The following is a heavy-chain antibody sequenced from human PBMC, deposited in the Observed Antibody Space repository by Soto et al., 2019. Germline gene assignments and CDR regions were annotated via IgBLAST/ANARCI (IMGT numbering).Heavy chain of an antibody. D-gene: IGHD4-17*01. Sequence: GGSLRLSCAASGFTFSSYAMSWVRQAPGKGLEWVSAISGSGGSTYYADSVKGRFTISRDNSKNTLYLQMNSLRAEDTAVYYCAKMETTSLRWPTNWFDPWGQRTVAEVSS. V-gene: IGHV3-23*01. CDR2: ISGSGGST. J-gene: IGHJ5*02. CDR3: AKMETTSLRWPTNWFDP. CDR1: GFTFSSYA.